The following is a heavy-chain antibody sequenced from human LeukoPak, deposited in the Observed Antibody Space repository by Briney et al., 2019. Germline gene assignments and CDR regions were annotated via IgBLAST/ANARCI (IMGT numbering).Heavy chain of an antibody. V-gene: IGHV3-7*01. CDR1: EFTFSDTW. CDR2: IKQDGDEK. J-gene: IGHJ4*02. Sequence: GGSLRLSCAASEFTFSDTWMSWVRQAPGKGLEWVANIKQDGDEKYYVDSVKGRFTISRDNAKNSLYLQMNSLRVEDTAVYYCARGYWNFDNWGQGTLVSVSS. D-gene: IGHD1-1*01. CDR3: ARGYWNFDN.